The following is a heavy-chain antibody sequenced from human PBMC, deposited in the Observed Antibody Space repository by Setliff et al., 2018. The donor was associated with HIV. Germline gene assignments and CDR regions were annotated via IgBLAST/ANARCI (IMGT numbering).Heavy chain of an antibody. Sequence: GASVKVSCKASGGTFSNYAISWVRQAPGQGLEWMGRIIPNSGNTGYAQKFQGRVTMTRNTSISTAYMELSSLRSEDTAIYYCARGRGPSRFDYWGQGTLVTVSS. CDR3: ARGRGPSRFDY. CDR2: IIPNSGNT. V-gene: IGHV1-8*02. J-gene: IGHJ4*01. CDR1: GGTFSNYA.